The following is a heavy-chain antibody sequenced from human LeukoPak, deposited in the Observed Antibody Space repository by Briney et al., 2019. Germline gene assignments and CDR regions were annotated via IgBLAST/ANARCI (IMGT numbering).Heavy chain of an antibody. CDR2: IYYSGST. D-gene: IGHD1-26*01. CDR3: ASYSGSYFRFDP. J-gene: IGHJ5*02. Sequence: SSQTLSLTCAVSGGSISSSSYYWGWIRQPPGKGLEWIGYIYYSGSTNYNPSLKSRVTISVDTSKNQFSLKLSSVTAADTAVYYCASYSGSYFRFDPWGQGTLVTVSS. CDR1: GGSISSSSYY. V-gene: IGHV4-61*05.